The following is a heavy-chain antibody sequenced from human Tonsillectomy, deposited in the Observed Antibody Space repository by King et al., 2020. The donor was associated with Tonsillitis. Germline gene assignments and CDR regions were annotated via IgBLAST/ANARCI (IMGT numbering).Heavy chain of an antibody. CDR3: ARDILRFLDPPNGWFDS. J-gene: IGHJ5*01. CDR2: ISYDGSNK. D-gene: IGHD3-3*01. CDR1: GFTFSSYA. V-gene: IGHV3-30-3*01. Sequence: VQLVESGGGVVQPGRSLRLSCAASGFTFSSYAMHWVRQAPGKGLEWVAVISYDGSNKYYADSVKGRFTISRDNSKNTLYLQMNSLRAEDTAVYYCARDILRFLDPPNGWFDSWGQGTLVTVSS.